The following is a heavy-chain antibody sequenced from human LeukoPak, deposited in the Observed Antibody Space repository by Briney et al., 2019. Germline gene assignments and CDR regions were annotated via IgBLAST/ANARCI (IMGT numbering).Heavy chain of an antibody. Sequence: PSETLSLTCSLSGDSITTNSYWWGWIRQSPGKGLEWIRSIYSSGNSYYIPSLKSRATISPDTSKNQYSLRLTSVTAADTAEYYCARRGIWDLQIGNWFDPWGQGIVVSVSS. J-gene: IGHJ5*02. CDR1: GDSITTNSYW. CDR3: ARRGIWDLQIGNWFDP. V-gene: IGHV4-39*01. CDR2: IYSSGNS. D-gene: IGHD3-16*01.